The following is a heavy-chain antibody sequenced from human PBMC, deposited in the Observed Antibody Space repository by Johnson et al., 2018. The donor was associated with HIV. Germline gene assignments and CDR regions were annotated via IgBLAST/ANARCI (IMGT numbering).Heavy chain of an antibody. Sequence: QVQLVESGGGLVQPGGSLRLSCAASGFTVSSNYMSWVRQAPGKGLEWVAVIWYDGSNKYYADSVKGRFTISRDNFKNTLYLQMNGLRAEDTAVYYCTTSTGWLRPTDAFDIWGQGTMVTVSS. D-gene: IGHD5-24*01. CDR2: IWYDGSNK. J-gene: IGHJ3*02. CDR1: GFTVSSNY. V-gene: IGHV3-33*08. CDR3: TTSTGWLRPTDAFDI.